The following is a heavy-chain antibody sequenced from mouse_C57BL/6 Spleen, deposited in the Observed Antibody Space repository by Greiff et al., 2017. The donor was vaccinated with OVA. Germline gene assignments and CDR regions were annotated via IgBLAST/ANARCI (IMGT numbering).Heavy chain of an antibody. V-gene: IGHV5-6*01. J-gene: IGHJ4*01. CDR3: ARLVYYGSRDYAMDY. D-gene: IGHD1-1*01. Sequence: EVMLVESGGDLVKPGGSLKLSCAASGFTFSSYGMSWVRQTPDKRLEWVATISSGGSYTYYPDSVKGRFTISRDNAKNTLYLQMSSLKSEDTAMYYCARLVYYGSRDYAMDYWGQGTSVTVSS. CDR2: ISSGGSYT. CDR1: GFTFSSYG.